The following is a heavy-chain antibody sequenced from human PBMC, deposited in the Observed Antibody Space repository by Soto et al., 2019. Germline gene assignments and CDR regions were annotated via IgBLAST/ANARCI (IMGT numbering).Heavy chain of an antibody. V-gene: IGHV3-30*03. Sequence: QVQLVESGGGVVQPGRSLRLSCAASGFTFSSYGMHWVRQAPGKGLEWVAVISYDGSNKYYADSVKVRFTISRDNSKNTLYLQMNGLRAEDTAVYYCASSGGPGSSNYWGHGTLVPVSS. J-gene: IGHJ4*01. CDR1: GFTFSSYG. CDR2: ISYDGSNK. CDR3: ASSGGPGSSNY. D-gene: IGHD6-19*01.